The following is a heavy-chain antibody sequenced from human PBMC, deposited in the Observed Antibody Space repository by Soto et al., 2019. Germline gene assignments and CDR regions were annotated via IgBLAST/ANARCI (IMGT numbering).Heavy chain of an antibody. CDR2: IKRKIDGETT. CDR3: VTDGGGGMDV. V-gene: IGHV3-15*01. CDR1: GFTFSDAW. D-gene: IGHD3-16*01. Sequence: EVQLVESGGGMVMPGGSLRLSCAASGFTFSDAWMTWIRQAPGKGLQCVGRIKRKIDGETTDYAAPVKGRFTISRDDSKNTLYLQMNSLKVEDTTMYYRVTDGGGGMDVWGQGTTVTVSS. J-gene: IGHJ6*01.